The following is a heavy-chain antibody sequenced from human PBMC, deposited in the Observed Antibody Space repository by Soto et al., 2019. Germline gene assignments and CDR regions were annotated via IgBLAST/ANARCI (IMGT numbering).Heavy chain of an antibody. V-gene: IGHV2-5*02. Sequence: QITLKESGPTLVKPTQTLTLTCTFSGFSLNISGVGVGRIRQPPRKALEWLALIYWDDDKRYSPSLKTRLTIAKDTSKNQVVLTMTNVDPVDTATYYCAHTFGIRTVRGAPALTFRGQGTLVTVSS. J-gene: IGHJ4*02. CDR2: IYWDDDK. D-gene: IGHD3-10*01. CDR3: AHTFGIRTVRGAPALTF. CDR1: GFSLNISGVG.